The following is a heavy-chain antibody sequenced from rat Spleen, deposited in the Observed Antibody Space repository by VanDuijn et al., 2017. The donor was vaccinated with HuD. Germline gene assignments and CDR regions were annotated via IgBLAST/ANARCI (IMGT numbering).Heavy chain of an antibody. CDR2: ISYDGSST. V-gene: IGHV5-29*01. CDR1: GFTFSDYY. Sequence: EVQLVESDGGLVQPGRSLKLSCAASGFTFSDYYMAWVRQAPTKGLEWVATISYDGSSTYYRDSVKGRFTISRDNAKSTLYLQMDSLRSEDTATYYCARRASPFDYWGQGVMVTVSS. CDR3: ARRASPFDY. J-gene: IGHJ2*01.